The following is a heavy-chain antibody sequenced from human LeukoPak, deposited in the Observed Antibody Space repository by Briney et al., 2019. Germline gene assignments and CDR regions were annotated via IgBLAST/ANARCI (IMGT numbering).Heavy chain of an antibody. CDR1: GGSFSGYY. D-gene: IGHD2-2*02. Sequence: SETLSLTCAVYGGSFSGYYWSWIRQPPGKGLEWIGEINHSGSTNYNPSLKSRVTISVDTSKNQFSLKLSSVTAADTAVYYWARVGYCSSTSCYMRRGYYYYYGMDVWGQGTTVTVSS. CDR2: INHSGST. J-gene: IGHJ6*02. V-gene: IGHV4-34*01. CDR3: ARVGYCSSTSCYMRRGYYYYYGMDV.